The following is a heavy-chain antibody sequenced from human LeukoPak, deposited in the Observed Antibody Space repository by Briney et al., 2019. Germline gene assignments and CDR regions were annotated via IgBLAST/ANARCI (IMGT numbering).Heavy chain of an antibody. D-gene: IGHD2-15*01. Sequence: SETLSLTCTVSGGSISSYYWSWIRQPPGKGLEWIGYIYYSGSTNYNPSLKSRVTISVDTSKNQFSLKLSSVTAADTAVYYCARRMVAAINRAFDIWGQGTMVTVS. CDR2: IYYSGST. J-gene: IGHJ3*02. CDR3: ARRMVAAINRAFDI. CDR1: GGSISSYY. V-gene: IGHV4-59*08.